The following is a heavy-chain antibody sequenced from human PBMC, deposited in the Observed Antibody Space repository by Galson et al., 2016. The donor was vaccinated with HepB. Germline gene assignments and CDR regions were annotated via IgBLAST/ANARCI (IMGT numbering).Heavy chain of an antibody. V-gene: IGHV4-31*03. Sequence: LSLTCTVSGGSISGGYYWNWIRQHPGKGLEWIGYIYYSGSTYYNPSLKSRITISVDTSKNQFSLKLSSVTAADTAVYYCARDGGSYYYGSGRGFFDPWGQGTLVTGSS. J-gene: IGHJ5*02. CDR2: IYYSGST. CDR1: GGSISGGYY. D-gene: IGHD3-10*01. CDR3: ARDGGSYYYGSGRGFFDP.